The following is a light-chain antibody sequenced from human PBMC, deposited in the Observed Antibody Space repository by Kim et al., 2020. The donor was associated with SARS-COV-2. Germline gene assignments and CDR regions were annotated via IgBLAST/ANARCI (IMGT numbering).Light chain of an antibody. CDR1: SSNIGNNY. Sequence: QSVLTQPPSVSAAPGQKVTISCSGSSSNIGNNYVSWYQQLPGTAPKLLIYDNNKRPSGIPDRFSGSKSGTSATLGITGLQTGDEADYYCGTWDSSLSAGVVCGGGTQLTVL. CDR2: DNN. CDR3: GTWDSSLSAGVV. J-gene: IGLJ2*01. V-gene: IGLV1-51*01.